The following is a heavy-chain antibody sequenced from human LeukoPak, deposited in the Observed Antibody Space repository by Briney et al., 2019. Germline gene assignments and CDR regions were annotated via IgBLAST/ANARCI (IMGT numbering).Heavy chain of an antibody. CDR3: ACLIAAAGTSDY. CDR1: GGSFSGYY. CDR2: INHSGST. D-gene: IGHD6-13*01. V-gene: IGHV4-34*01. Sequence: SETLSLTCAVYGGSFSGYYWSWIRQPPGKGLEWIGEINHSGSTNYNPSLRGRVTISVDTSKNQFSLKLSSVTAADTAVYYCACLIAAAGTSDYWGQGTLVTVSS. J-gene: IGHJ4*02.